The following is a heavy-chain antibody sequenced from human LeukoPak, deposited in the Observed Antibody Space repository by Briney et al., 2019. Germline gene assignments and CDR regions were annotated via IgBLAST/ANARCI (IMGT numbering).Heavy chain of an antibody. Sequence: GGSLRLSCAASGFTFSSYSMNWVRQAPGKGLEWVANIKQDGSEKYYVDSVKGRFTISRDNAKNSLYLQMNSLRPEDTALYYCARQSSGSYYSDFYYYYMDVWGKGTTVTVSS. V-gene: IGHV3-7*03. J-gene: IGHJ6*03. CDR1: GFTFSSYS. D-gene: IGHD1-26*01. CDR3: ARQSSGSYYSDFYYYYMDV. CDR2: IKQDGSEK.